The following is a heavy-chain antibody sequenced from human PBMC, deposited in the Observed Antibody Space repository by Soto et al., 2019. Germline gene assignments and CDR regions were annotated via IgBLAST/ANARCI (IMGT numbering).Heavy chain of an antibody. CDR2: IWYDGSNK. CDR3: ARDRGVDTAMAHYYYGMDV. CDR1: GFTFSSYG. V-gene: IGHV3-33*01. J-gene: IGHJ6*02. D-gene: IGHD5-18*01. Sequence: QVQLVESGGGVVQPGRSLRLSCAASGFTFSSYGMHWVRQAPGKGLEWVAVIWYDGSNKYYADSVKGRFTISRDNSKNTLYLQMNSLRAEDTAVYYCARDRGVDTAMAHYYYGMDVWGQGTTVTVSS.